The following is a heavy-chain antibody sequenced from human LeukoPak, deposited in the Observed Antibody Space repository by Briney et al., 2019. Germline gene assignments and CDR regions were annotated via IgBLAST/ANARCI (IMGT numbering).Heavy chain of an antibody. Sequence: ASVKVSCKASGYTFTSYGISWVRQAPGQGLEWMGWISAYNGNTNYAQKLQGRVTMTTDTPTSTAYMELRSLRSDDTAVYYCASSPYYYYYYMDVWGKGTTVTVSS. CDR3: ASSPYYYYYYMDV. J-gene: IGHJ6*03. CDR1: GYTFTSYG. V-gene: IGHV1-18*01. CDR2: ISAYNGNT.